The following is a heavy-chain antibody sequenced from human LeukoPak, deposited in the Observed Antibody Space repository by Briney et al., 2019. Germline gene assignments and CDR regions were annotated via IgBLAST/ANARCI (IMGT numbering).Heavy chain of an antibody. Sequence: GGPLRLSCAASGFTFTTYAMNWVRQAPGKGLEWVSAISASGASTYYTDSVKGRFTMSRDNSKNTLYLQMNSLRAEDTALYYCAKVQYYYDSSGPPSDGMDVWGQGTTVTVSS. D-gene: IGHD3-22*01. CDR3: AKVQYYYDSSGPPSDGMDV. J-gene: IGHJ6*02. V-gene: IGHV3-23*01. CDR1: GFTFTTYA. CDR2: ISASGAST.